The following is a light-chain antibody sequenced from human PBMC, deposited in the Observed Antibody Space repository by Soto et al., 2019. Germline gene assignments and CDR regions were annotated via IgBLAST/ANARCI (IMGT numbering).Light chain of an antibody. V-gene: IGKV4-1*01. J-gene: IGKJ2*01. Sequence: DIVMTQSPDSLAVSLGERATINCKSSQSVLYSSNNKNYLAWSQQRPGQPPKLLIYWTSTRESGVPDRFSDSGYGRDFTLANTRLHADDVAVYCCQQYGSTPPTLGQGTKLEIK. CDR3: QQYGSTPPT. CDR1: QSVLYSSNNKNY. CDR2: WTS.